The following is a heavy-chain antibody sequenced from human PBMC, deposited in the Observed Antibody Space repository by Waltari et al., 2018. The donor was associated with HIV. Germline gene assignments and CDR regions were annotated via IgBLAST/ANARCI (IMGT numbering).Heavy chain of an antibody. Sequence: EVQLLEPGGGLVQPGGSLRLPCVVSGVTFGQSGMSWVRQAAGKGRELGSGISANGDATHYQVAVRGRFGNSRDNSINTLYLEMSSRRVDDTAVYYCAKNGEFRSWSDVVNWFDPWGQGTRVTVAS. V-gene: IGHV3-23*01. D-gene: IGHD1-26*01. CDR2: ISANGDAT. CDR3: AKNGEFRSWSDVVNWFDP. J-gene: IGHJ5*02. CDR1: GVTFGQSG.